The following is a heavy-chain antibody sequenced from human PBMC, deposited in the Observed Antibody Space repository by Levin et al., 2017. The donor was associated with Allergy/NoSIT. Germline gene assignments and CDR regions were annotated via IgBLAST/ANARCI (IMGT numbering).Heavy chain of an antibody. J-gene: IGHJ4*02. Sequence: LSLTCAASGFTFSSYGMHWVRQAPGKGLEWVAVISYDGSNKYYADSVKGRFTISRDNSKNTLYLQMNSLRAEDTAVYYCAKDRRIGDYFDYWGQGTLVTVSS. CDR2: ISYDGSNK. V-gene: IGHV3-30*18. D-gene: IGHD3-16*01. CDR3: AKDRRIGDYFDY. CDR1: GFTFSSYG.